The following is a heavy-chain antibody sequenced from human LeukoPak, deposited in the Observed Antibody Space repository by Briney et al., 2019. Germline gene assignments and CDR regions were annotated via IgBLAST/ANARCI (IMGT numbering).Heavy chain of an antibody. CDR3: AKGYCSGGSCYPNLFDY. CDR2: ISWNSGSI. V-gene: IGHV3-9*01. CDR1: GFTFDDYA. Sequence: PGGSLRLSCAASGFTFDDYAMHWVRQAPGKGLEWVSGISWNSGSIGYADSVKGRFTISRDNAKNSLYLQMNSLRAEDTALYYCAKGYCSGGSCYPNLFDYWGQGTLVTVSS. D-gene: IGHD2-15*01. J-gene: IGHJ4*02.